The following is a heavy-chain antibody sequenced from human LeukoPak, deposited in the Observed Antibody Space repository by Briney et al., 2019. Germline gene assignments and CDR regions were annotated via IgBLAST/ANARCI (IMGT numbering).Heavy chain of an antibody. D-gene: IGHD6-13*01. CDR3: AKDARSSWSPYYFDY. CDR1: GFTFSSYA. CDR2: ISGSGGST. Sequence: GGSLRLSCAASGFTFSSYAMSWVRQVPGKGLEWVSAISGSGGSTYYADSVKGGFTISRDNSKNTLYLQMNSLRAEDTAVYYCAKDARSSWSPYYFDYWGQGTLVTVSS. V-gene: IGHV3-23*01. J-gene: IGHJ4*02.